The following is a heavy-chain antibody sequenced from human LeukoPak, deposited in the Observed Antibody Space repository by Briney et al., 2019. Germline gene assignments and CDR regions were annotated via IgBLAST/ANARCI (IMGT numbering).Heavy chain of an antibody. J-gene: IGHJ4*02. CDR2: INHSGST. CDR3: ARSGSSTIDY. V-gene: IGHV4-34*01. Sequence: SETQSLTCAVYGGSFSGYYWSWIRQPPGKGLEWIGEINHSGSTNYNPSLKSRVTISVDTSKNQFSLKLSSVTAADTAVYYCARSGSSTIDYWGQGTLVTVSS. D-gene: IGHD6-6*01. CDR1: GGSFSGYY.